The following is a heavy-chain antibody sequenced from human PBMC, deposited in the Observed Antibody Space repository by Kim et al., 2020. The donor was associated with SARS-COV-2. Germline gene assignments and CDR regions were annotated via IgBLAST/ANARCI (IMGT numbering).Heavy chain of an antibody. CDR1: GGSISSYY. Sequence: SETLSLTCTVSGGSISSYYWSWIRQPPGKGLEWIGYIYYSGSTNYNPSLKSRVTISVDTSKNQFSLKLSSVTAADTAVYYCARADYYDSSGYYLSYWYFDLWGRGTLVTVSS. J-gene: IGHJ2*01. CDR2: IYYSGST. V-gene: IGHV4-59*13. CDR3: ARADYYDSSGYYLSYWYFDL. D-gene: IGHD3-22*01.